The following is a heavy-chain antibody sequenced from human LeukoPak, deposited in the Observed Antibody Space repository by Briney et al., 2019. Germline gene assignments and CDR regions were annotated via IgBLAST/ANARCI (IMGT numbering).Heavy chain of an antibody. CDR1: GFTFSSYE. V-gene: IGHV3-48*03. CDR3: TRVKWFDS. CDR2: ISLIGSTI. Sequence: PGGSLRLSCAASGFTFSSYEMSWVRQAPGKGLAWVSYISLIGSTIYYADSVKGRFTISRDNAKNSLYLQMNSLRVEDTAVYYCTRVKWFDSWGQGTLVTVSS. J-gene: IGHJ5*01.